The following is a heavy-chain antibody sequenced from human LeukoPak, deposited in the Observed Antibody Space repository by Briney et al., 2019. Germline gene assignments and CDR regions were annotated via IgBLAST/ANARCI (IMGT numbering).Heavy chain of an antibody. CDR2: IYPGNSDT. D-gene: IGHD1-26*01. Sequence: GESLQISCEGSGYSFTSYWVAWVRRMPGKGLEWMGIIYPGNSDTRYSPSFQGQVTISADKSINTAYLQWTSLKASDTAMYYCARPLNYRSGSYGDWFDPWGQGTLDTVSS. J-gene: IGHJ5*02. V-gene: IGHV5-51*01. CDR1: GYSFTSYW. CDR3: ARPLNYRSGSYGDWFDP.